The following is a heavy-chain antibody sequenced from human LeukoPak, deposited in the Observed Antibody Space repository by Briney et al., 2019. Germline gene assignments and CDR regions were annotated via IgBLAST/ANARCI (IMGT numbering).Heavy chain of an antibody. CDR1: GFTFSSFS. CDR3: AKALWTTDVDY. J-gene: IGHJ4*02. Sequence: GGSLRLSCAASGFTFSSFSINWVRQAPGKGLEWVSSISSSSGSYIYYADSVKGRFTISGDNSENTLYLQMNSLRAEDTAVYYCAKALWTTDVDYWGQGTLVTVSS. D-gene: IGHD1-1*01. V-gene: IGHV3-21*04. CDR2: ISSSSGSYI.